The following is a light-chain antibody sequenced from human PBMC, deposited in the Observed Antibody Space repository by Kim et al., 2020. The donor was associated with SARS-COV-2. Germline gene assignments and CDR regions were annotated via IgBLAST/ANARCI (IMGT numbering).Light chain of an antibody. Sequence: AAVGNGATFHCRASQGISNYLAWYQQKPGKVPTLLIYSASTLQSGVPSRFSGSGSGTDFTLSISSLQPEDVATYYCQKYNSAPRTFGQGTKVDIK. CDR2: SAS. V-gene: IGKV1-27*01. CDR1: QGISNY. J-gene: IGKJ1*01. CDR3: QKYNSAPRT.